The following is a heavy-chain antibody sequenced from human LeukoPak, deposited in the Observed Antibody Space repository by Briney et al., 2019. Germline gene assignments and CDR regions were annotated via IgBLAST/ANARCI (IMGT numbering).Heavy chain of an antibody. CDR3: AKDRNVYYNSSGYYYFDY. CDR2: ISGSGGST. Sequence: GGSLRLSCAASGFTFSSYAMSWVRQAPGKGLEWVSAISGSGGSTYYADSVKGRFTISRDNSKNTLYLQMNSLRAEDTAVYYCAKDRNVYYNSSGYYYFDYWGQGTLVTVSS. CDR1: GFTFSSYA. J-gene: IGHJ4*02. V-gene: IGHV3-23*01. D-gene: IGHD3-22*01.